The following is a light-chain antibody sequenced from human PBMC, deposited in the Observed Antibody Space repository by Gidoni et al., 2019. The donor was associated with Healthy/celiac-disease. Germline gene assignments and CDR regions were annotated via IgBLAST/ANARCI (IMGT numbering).Light chain of an antibody. Sequence: DIHMTQSPSTLSASVGDRVTITCRASQSISSWLAWYQQKPGKAPKLMIYKASSLESGVQSRCSGSGSGTEFTLNISSLQPDDFATYYCQQYNSYPWTFGQGTKVEIK. CDR3: QQYNSYPWT. V-gene: IGKV1-5*03. CDR2: KAS. J-gene: IGKJ1*01. CDR1: QSISSW.